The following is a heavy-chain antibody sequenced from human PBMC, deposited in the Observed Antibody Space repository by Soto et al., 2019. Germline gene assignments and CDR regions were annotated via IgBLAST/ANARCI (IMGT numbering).Heavy chain of an antibody. V-gene: IGHV1-18*01. CDR3: ARVPDYYDSCGYYDY. J-gene: IGHJ4*02. Sequence: QVQLVQSGAEVKKPGASVKVSCKASGYTFTGYGISWVRQAPGQGLEWMGWISAYNGNTNYAQKLQGRVTMTTDTSTSTACMELRSLRSDDTAVYYCARVPDYYDSCGYYDYWGQGTLVTVSS. CDR2: ISAYNGNT. CDR1: GYTFTGYG. D-gene: IGHD3-22*01.